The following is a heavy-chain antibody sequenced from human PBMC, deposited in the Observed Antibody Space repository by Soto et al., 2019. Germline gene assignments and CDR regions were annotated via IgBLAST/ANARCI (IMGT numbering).Heavy chain of an antibody. CDR2: FDPEDGET. CDR3: ATDIFLEWLGGFDP. V-gene: IGHV1-24*01. CDR1: GYTLTELS. D-gene: IGHD3-3*01. J-gene: IGHJ5*02. Sequence: ASLKVSCKVSGYTLTELSMHWVRQAPGKGLEWMGGFDPEDGETIYAQKFQGRVTMTEDTSTDTAYMELSSLRSEDTAVYYCATDIFLEWLGGFDPWGQGTLVTVSS.